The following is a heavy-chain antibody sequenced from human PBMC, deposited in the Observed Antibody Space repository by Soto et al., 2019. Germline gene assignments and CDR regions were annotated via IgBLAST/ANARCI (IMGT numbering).Heavy chain of an antibody. CDR3: ARQGIGVKNYYYYGMDV. CDR2: IDPSDSYT. CDR1: GYSFTSYW. D-gene: IGHD3-16*01. Sequence: PGESLKISCKGSGYSFTSYWISWVRQMPGKGLEWMGRIDPSDSYTNYSPSFQGHVTISADKSISTAYLQWSSLKASDTAMYYCARQGIGVKNYYYYGMDVWGQGTTVTVSS. V-gene: IGHV5-10-1*01. J-gene: IGHJ6*02.